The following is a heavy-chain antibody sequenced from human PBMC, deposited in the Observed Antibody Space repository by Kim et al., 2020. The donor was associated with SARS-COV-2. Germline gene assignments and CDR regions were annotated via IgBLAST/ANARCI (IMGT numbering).Heavy chain of an antibody. D-gene: IGHD3-22*01. CDR3: ATARTYYYDSSGQPGVYNWFDP. V-gene: IGHV1-24*01. CDR1: GYTLTELS. Sequence: ASVKVSCKVSGYTLTELSMHWVRQAPGKGLEWMGGFDPEDGETIYAQKFQGRVTMTEDTSTDTAYMELSSLRSEDTAVYYCATARTYYYDSSGQPGVYNWFDPWGQGTLVTVSS. CDR2: FDPEDGET. J-gene: IGHJ5*02.